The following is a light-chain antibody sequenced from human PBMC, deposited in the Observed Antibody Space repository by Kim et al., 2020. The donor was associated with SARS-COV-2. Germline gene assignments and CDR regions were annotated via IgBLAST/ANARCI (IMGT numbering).Light chain of an antibody. Sequence: ASVGDRVTITCRASQSISTYLNWYQQKPGKAPKVLIYAASRLESGVPLRFSGGGSGTDFTLTISSLQPEDFGTYYCQQSYGTPRTFGGGTKLEI. CDR2: AAS. V-gene: IGKV1-39*01. J-gene: IGKJ4*01. CDR3: QQSYGTPRT. CDR1: QSISTY.